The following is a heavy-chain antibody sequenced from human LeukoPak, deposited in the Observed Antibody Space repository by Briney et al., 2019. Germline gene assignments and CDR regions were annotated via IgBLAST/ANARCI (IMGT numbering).Heavy chain of an antibody. V-gene: IGHV3-30*03. Sequence: GRSLRLSCAPSGFTFSRHGMHWVRQAPGKGLEWVAIISNDGSRKYYAHSVEGRFTISRDNSKNTLYLQMDSLRAEDTAVYYCARDRAWNYFDYWGQGTLVSVSS. J-gene: IGHJ4*02. D-gene: IGHD3-3*01. CDR2: ISNDGSRK. CDR3: ARDRAWNYFDY. CDR1: GFTFSRHG.